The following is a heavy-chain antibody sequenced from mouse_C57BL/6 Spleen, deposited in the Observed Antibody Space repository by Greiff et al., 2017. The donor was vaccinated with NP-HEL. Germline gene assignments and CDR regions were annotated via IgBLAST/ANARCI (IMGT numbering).Heavy chain of an antibody. CDR3: TRPNYYSNYTFDY. J-gene: IGHJ2*01. V-gene: IGHV1-15*01. Sequence: QVQLKESGAELVRPGASVTLSCKASGYTFTDYEMHWVKQTPVHGLEWIGAIDPETGGTAYNQKFKGKAILTADKSSSTAYMELRSLTSEDSAVYYCTRPNYYSNYTFDYWGQGTTLTVSS. CDR1: GYTFTDYE. D-gene: IGHD2-5*01. CDR2: IDPETGGT.